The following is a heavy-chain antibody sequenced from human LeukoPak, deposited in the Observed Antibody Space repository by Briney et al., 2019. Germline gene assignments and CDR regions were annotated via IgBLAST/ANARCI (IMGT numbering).Heavy chain of an antibody. J-gene: IGHJ4*02. CDR1: GFTFSSYA. D-gene: IGHD1-7*01. CDR2: ISGSGGST. Sequence: GGSLRLSCAASGFTFSSYAMSWVRQAPGKGLEWVSAISGSGGSTYYADSVKGRFTISRDNSKNTLCLQMNSLRAEDTALYYCARMELRGYYFDYWGQGTLVTVSS. V-gene: IGHV3-23*01. CDR3: ARMELRGYYFDY.